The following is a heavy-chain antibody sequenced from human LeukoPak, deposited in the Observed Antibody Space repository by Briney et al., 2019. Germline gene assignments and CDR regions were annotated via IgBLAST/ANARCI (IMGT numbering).Heavy chain of an antibody. CDR2: IYYSGST. Sequence: SETLSLTCTVSGGSISSYYWSWIRQPPGKGLEWIGYIYYSGSTYYNPSLKSRVTISVDTSKNQFSLKLSSVTAADTAVYYCASCSSTSCYLKYWGQGTLVTVSS. J-gene: IGHJ4*02. CDR3: ASCSSTSCYLKY. CDR1: GGSISSYY. D-gene: IGHD2-2*01. V-gene: IGHV4-59*12.